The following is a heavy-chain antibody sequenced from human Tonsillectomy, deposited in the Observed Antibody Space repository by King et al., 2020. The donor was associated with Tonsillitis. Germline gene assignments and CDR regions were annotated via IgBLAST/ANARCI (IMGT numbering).Heavy chain of an antibody. D-gene: IGHD3-16*02. CDR3: ARDWGSYDYVWGSYRSNAFDI. CDR2: IYYSGST. CDR1: GGSISSSY. Sequence: VQLQESGPGLVKPSETLSLTCTVSGGSISSSYWSWIRQPPGKGLEWIGYIYYSGSTNYNPSLKSRVTISVDTSKNQVSLKLSSVTAADTAVYYCARDWGSYDYVWGSYRSNAFDIWGQGTMVTVSS. V-gene: IGHV4-59*01. J-gene: IGHJ3*02.